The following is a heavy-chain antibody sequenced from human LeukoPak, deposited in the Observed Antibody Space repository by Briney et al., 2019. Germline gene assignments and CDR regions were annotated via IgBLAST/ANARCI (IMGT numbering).Heavy chain of an antibody. CDR1: GYTFTSYA. D-gene: IGHD4-11*01. CDR2: IIPILGIA. V-gene: IGHV1-69*04. CDR3: ARDRYYSNFGWFDP. Sequence: GASVKVSCKASGYTFTSYAISWVRQAPGQGLEWMGRIIPILGIANYAQKFQGRVTITADKSTSTAYMELSSLRSEDTAVYYCARDRYYSNFGWFDPWGQGTLVTVSS. J-gene: IGHJ5*02.